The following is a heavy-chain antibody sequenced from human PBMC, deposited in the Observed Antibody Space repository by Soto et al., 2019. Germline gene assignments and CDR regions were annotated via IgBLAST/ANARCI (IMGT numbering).Heavy chain of an antibody. D-gene: IGHD3-10*01. Sequence: GGSLRLSCAASGFTFSSYSMNWVRQAPGKGLEWVSYISSSSSTIYYADSVKGRFTISRDNAKNSLYLQMNSLRAEDTAVYYCAREVVTMVRGVIITGYYGMDVWGQGTTVTVSS. CDR3: AREVVTMVRGVIITGYYGMDV. V-gene: IGHV3-48*01. J-gene: IGHJ6*02. CDR1: GFTFSSYS. CDR2: ISSSSSTI.